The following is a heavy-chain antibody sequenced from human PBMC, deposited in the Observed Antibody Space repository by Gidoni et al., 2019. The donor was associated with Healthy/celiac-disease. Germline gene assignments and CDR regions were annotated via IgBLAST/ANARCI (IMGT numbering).Heavy chain of an antibody. CDR2: INPSGGST. CDR3: ARASSNLRYSGSYFDY. Sequence: QVQLVQSGAEVKKPGASVKVSCKASGYTFTSYYMHWVRQAPGQGLEWVGIINPSGGSTSYAQKFQGRVTMTRDTSTSTVYMELSSLRSEDTAVYYCARASSNLRYSGSYFDYWGQGTLVTVSS. D-gene: IGHD1-26*01. CDR1: GYTFTSYY. J-gene: IGHJ4*02. V-gene: IGHV1-46*01.